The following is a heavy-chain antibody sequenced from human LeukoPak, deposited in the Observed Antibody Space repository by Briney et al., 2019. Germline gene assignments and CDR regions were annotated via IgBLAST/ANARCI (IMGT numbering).Heavy chain of an antibody. D-gene: IGHD2-15*01. V-gene: IGHV4-59*01. CDR3: ARGRYCSGGSCYLVC. J-gene: IGHJ4*02. Sequence: SETLSLTCTVSGGSISSYYWSWIRQPPGKGLEWIGYIYYSGNTNYNPSLKSRVTISVDTSKNQFSLKLNSVTDADTAVYYCARGRYCSGGSCYLVCWGQGTLVTVSS. CDR2: IYYSGNT. CDR1: GGSISSYY.